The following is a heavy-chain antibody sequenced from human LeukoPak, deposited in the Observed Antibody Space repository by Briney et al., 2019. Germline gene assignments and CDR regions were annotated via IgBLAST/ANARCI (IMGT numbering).Heavy chain of an antibody. Sequence: GASVKVSCKASGYTFTGYYMHWVRQAPGQGLEWMGWINPNSGGTNYAQKFQGRVTMTRDTSISTAYMELSRLRSDDTAVYYCARHNWNYVVGWFDPWGQGTLVTVSS. J-gene: IGHJ5*02. CDR3: ARHNWNYVVGWFDP. CDR1: GYTFTGYY. V-gene: IGHV1-2*02. D-gene: IGHD1-7*01. CDR2: INPNSGGT.